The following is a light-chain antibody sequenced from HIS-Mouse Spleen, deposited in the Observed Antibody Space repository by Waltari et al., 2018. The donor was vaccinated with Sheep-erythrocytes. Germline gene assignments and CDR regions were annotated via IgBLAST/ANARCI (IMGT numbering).Light chain of an antibody. Sequence: QSALTQPRSVSGSPGQSVTISCTGTSSDVGGYNYVSWYQQHPGKAPKLMIYDVSNRPSGIPDRFSGSKSGNTASLTISGLQAEDEADYYCCSYAGSYNHVFATGTKVTV. J-gene: IGLJ1*01. CDR1: SSDVGGYNY. CDR2: DVS. V-gene: IGLV2-11*01. CDR3: CSYAGSYNHV.